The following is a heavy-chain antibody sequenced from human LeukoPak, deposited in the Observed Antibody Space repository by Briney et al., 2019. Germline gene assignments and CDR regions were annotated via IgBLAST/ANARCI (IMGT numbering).Heavy chain of an antibody. CDR2: ISYDGSNK. J-gene: IGHJ4*02. D-gene: IGHD6-19*01. V-gene: IGHV3-30-3*01. CDR3: AKVKGSGWRVPFDY. Sequence: PGRSLRLSCAASGFTFSSYAMHWVRQAPGKGLEWVAVISYDGSNKYYADSVKGRFTISRDNSKNTLYLQMNSLRAEDTAVYYCAKVKGSGWRVPFDYWGQGTLVTVSS. CDR1: GFTFSSYA.